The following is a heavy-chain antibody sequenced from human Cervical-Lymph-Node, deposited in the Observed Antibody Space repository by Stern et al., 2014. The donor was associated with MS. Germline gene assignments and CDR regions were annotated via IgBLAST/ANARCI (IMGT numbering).Heavy chain of an antibody. J-gene: IGHJ2*01. CDR2: ISGYNANT. CDR1: GYTFTDYG. Sequence: VQLVESGAEVKKPGASVKVSCKASGYTFTDYGIIWVRQAPGQGLEWMGWISGYNANTNYAQKFQGRVTMTTDTSTSTASMELRSLSSDDTAVYYCARDRVDGYWYFYLWGRGTLVTVSS. V-gene: IGHV1-18*01. CDR3: ARDRVDGYWYFYL. D-gene: IGHD5-12*01.